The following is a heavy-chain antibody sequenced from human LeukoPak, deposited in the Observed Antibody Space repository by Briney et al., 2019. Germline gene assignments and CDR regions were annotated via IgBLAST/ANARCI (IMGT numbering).Heavy chain of an antibody. D-gene: IGHD2-15*01. Sequence: SGTLSLTCAVSGGSISSSNWWSWVRQPPGKGLEWIGEIYHSGSTNYNPSLKSRVTISVDTSKNQFSLKLSSVTAADTAVYYCARHEVVVAADYWGQGTLVTVSS. CDR3: ARHEVVVAADY. CDR2: IYHSGST. CDR1: GGSISSSNW. J-gene: IGHJ4*02. V-gene: IGHV4-4*02.